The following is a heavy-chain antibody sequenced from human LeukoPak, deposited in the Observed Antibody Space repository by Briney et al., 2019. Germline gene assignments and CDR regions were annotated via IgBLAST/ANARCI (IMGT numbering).Heavy chain of an antibody. J-gene: IGHJ4*02. Sequence: GRSLRLSCAASGFTFSSYAMHWVRQASGKGLECVAVITYDGSNKYYAHTVKGRFTISRDNSKNTLYMQLNSLRAEDTAVYYCARAKGIAAAVLDYWGQGTLVTVSS. CDR1: GFTFSSYA. V-gene: IGHV3-30-3*01. CDR3: ARAKGIAAAVLDY. CDR2: ITYDGSNK. D-gene: IGHD6-13*01.